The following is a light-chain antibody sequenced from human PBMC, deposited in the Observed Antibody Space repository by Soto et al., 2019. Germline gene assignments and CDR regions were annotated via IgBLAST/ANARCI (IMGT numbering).Light chain of an antibody. J-gene: IGKJ2*01. CDR1: QSISNF. CDR2: AAS. CDR3: QQSDTTPYT. Sequence: DIQMTQSPSSLSASVGDRVTITFRASQSISNFLNWYQQKPGKAPELLIYAASSLHSGVTSRFSGSGSGTRFTLTITSLQPEDFATYSCQQSDTTPYTFGQGTKLEIK. V-gene: IGKV1-39*01.